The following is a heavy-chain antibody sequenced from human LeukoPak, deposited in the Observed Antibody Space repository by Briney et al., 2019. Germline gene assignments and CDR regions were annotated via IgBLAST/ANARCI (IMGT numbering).Heavy chain of an antibody. V-gene: IGHV3-21*01. CDR3: ARDASSGSYYPLYFDY. CDR2: ISSSSSYI. D-gene: IGHD3-10*01. J-gene: IGHJ4*02. Sequence: GGSLRLSCAASGFTFSSYSMNWVRQAPGKGLEWVSSISSSSSYIYYADLVKGRFTISRDNAKNSLYLQMNSLRAEDTAVYYCARDASSGSYYPLYFDYWGQGTLVTVSS. CDR1: GFTFSSYS.